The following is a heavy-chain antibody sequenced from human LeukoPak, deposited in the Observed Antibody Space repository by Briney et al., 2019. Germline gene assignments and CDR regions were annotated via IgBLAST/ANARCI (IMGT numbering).Heavy chain of an antibody. CDR2: INHSGST. CDR3: ARTYDFWSGYENYFDH. Sequence: SETLSLTCNVSGGSISSGDYFWNWIRQPPGKGLEWIGEINHSGSTNYNPSLKSRVTISVDTSKNQFSLKLSSVTAADTAVYYCARTYDFWSGYENYFDHWGQGTLVTVSS. V-gene: IGHV4-61*08. CDR1: GGSISSGDYF. D-gene: IGHD3-3*01. J-gene: IGHJ4*02.